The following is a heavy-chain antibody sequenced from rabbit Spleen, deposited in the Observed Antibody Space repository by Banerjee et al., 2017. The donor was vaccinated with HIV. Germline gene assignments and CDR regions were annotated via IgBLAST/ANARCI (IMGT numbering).Heavy chain of an antibody. Sequence: QEQLVESGGGLVKPEGSLTLTCTASGIDFSSYYYMCWVRQAPGKGLEWIACIYIDTDTTWYASWAKGRFTISKASSTTVTLQMTRLTVADTATYFCGRSPGTDSDGYINLWGPGTLVTVS. D-gene: IGHD6-1*01. CDR3: GRSPGTDSDGYINL. J-gene: IGHJ4*01. CDR1: GIDFSSYYY. V-gene: IGHV1S45*01. CDR2: IYIDTDTT.